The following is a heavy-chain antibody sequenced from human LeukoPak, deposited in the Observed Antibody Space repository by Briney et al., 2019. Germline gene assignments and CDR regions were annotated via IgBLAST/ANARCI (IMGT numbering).Heavy chain of an antibody. D-gene: IGHD2-2*01. CDR2: IYSSGSA. CDR1: GGSITSYY. V-gene: IGHV4-59*08. CDR3: ARHGPVVYHPSYYHYYYMDV. Sequence: PSETLSLTCSVSGGSITSYYWSWIRQPPGQGLEWIGYIYSSGSANYNPSLKSRVAISVDTSNNEFSLKLRSVTAADTALYYCARHGPVVYHPSYYHYYYMDVWGKGATVTVSS. J-gene: IGHJ6*03.